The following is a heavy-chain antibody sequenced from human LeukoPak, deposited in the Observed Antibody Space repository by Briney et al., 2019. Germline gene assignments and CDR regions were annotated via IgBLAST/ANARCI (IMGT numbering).Heavy chain of an antibody. V-gene: IGHV4-34*01. CDR1: GGSFSGYF. Sequence: PSETLSLTCAVYGGSFSGYFYNWIRQTPGQGLEWIGEINHSGDTNYNPSLKSRVTMSVDSSKNQLSLSLSSLTAADTAVYYCARGIVVLPEYYFDYWGQGTLVTVSS. CDR2: INHSGDT. D-gene: IGHD2-2*01. CDR3: ARGIVVLPEYYFDY. J-gene: IGHJ4*02.